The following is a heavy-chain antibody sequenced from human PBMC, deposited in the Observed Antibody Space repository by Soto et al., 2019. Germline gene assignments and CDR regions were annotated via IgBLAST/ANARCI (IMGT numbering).Heavy chain of an antibody. V-gene: IGHV4-30-4*01. D-gene: IGHD4-17*01. CDR3: ARDPTPDHYYYGMDV. CDR1: GGSVSSRDYY. Sequence: QVQLQESGPGLVKPSQTLSLTCTVSGGSVSSRDYYWSWVRQSPGKGLEWIGYIYFSGSTYYNPSPKSRTSMSVDTSKHRLSLTLRSVTAADTAVYYCARDPTPDHYYYGMDVWGQGTAVTVSS. CDR2: IYFSGST. J-gene: IGHJ6*02.